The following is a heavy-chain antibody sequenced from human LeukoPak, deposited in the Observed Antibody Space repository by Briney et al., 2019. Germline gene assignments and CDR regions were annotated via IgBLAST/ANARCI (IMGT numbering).Heavy chain of an antibody. CDR2: ISWNSGSI. D-gene: IGHD2/OR15-2a*01. J-gene: IGHJ3*02. Sequence: PGGSLRLFCAASGFTFDDYAMHWVRQAPGKGLEWVSGISWNSGSIGYADSVKGRFTISRDNAKNSLYLQMNSLRAEDMALYYCAKSTLNAFDIWGQGTMVTVSS. V-gene: IGHV3-9*03. CDR3: AKSTLNAFDI. CDR1: GFTFDDYA.